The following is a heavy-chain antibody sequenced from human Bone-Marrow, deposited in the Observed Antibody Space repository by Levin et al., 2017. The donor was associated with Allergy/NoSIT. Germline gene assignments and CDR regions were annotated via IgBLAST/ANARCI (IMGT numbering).Heavy chain of an antibody. Sequence: ASVKVSCKTSGYTFTAFHVHWVRQAPGQGLEWMGRINPNSGGTDYARKFQGRVNMTRDMSIRTVYLELATLRSDDTAVFFCVRRGGSTWDLDYWGQGTLVTVSS. J-gene: IGHJ4*02. V-gene: IGHV1-2*06. CDR2: INPNSGGT. D-gene: IGHD6-13*01. CDR3: VRRGGSTWDLDY. CDR1: GYTFTAFH.